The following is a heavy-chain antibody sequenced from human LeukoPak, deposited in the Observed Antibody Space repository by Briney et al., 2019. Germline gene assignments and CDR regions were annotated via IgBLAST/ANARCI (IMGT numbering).Heavy chain of an antibody. V-gene: IGHV3-30*02. CDR2: IRFDGSNQ. D-gene: IGHD5-18*01. CDR3: AKGYGESHFDS. CDR1: GFTFRSFG. J-gene: IGHJ4*02. Sequence: GGSLRLSCAASGFTFRSFGMHFVRQAPGKGLEWVAFIRFDGSNQYSTDSVKGRFTISRDNSNNTLFLQMNNLRGDDTAVYLCAKGYGESHFDSWGQGTLVTVSS.